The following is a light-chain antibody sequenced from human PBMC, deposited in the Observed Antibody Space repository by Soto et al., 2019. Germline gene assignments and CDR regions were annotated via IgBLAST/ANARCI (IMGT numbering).Light chain of an antibody. CDR3: QPDNNWPIT. Sequence: EIVMTQSPATLSVSPGERATLSCRASQSVSSNLAWYQQKPGQAPRLLIYGASTRATAIPARFSGSGSGTEFTLTISSLQSEDFAVYYCQPDNNWPITFGPGTKVDIK. V-gene: IGKV3-15*01. CDR2: GAS. J-gene: IGKJ3*01. CDR1: QSVSSN.